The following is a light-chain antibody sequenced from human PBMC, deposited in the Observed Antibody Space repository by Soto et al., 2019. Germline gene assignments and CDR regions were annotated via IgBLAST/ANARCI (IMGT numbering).Light chain of an antibody. CDR1: QRLSSN. CDR2: GAS. J-gene: IGKJ5*01. CDR3: QQRSNWPPIT. V-gene: IGKV3D-20*02. Sequence: EIVLTQSPVTLSVSPGERVTLSCRASQRLSSNLAWYQQRPGQAPRLLIYGASSRATGIPDRFSGSGSGTDFTLTISRLEPEDFAVYYCQQRSNWPPITFGQGTRLEIK.